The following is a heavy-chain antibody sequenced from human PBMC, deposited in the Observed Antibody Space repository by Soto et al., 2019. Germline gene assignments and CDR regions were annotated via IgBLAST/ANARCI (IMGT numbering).Heavy chain of an antibody. J-gene: IGHJ4*02. CDR2: IYHSGSS. CDR3: ARATGGSGRGYVDY. Sequence: QVQLQELGPGLVKPSGTLSLTCAVSGGFISRSNWWSWVRQPPGKGLEWIGEIYHSGSSNYNPSLKSRVTISVDKSKIQFTLKLNSVTAADAAVYYCARATGGSGRGYVDYWGQGALVTVSS. CDR1: GGFISRSNW. D-gene: IGHD3-10*01. V-gene: IGHV4-4*02.